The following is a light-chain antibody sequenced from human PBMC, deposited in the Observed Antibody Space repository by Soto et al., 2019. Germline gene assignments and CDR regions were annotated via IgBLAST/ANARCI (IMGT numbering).Light chain of an antibody. CDR2: SAS. CDR3: QKFNNYPLT. Sequence: DIQMTQSPSTLSASVGDRVTITCRASQSISSWLAWYQQKPGKAPKLLIDSASTLQSGVPSRFSGSRSGTEFTLTISSLQPEDIATYYCQKFNNYPLTFGPGTKVD. J-gene: IGKJ3*01. CDR1: QSISSW. V-gene: IGKV1-5*01.